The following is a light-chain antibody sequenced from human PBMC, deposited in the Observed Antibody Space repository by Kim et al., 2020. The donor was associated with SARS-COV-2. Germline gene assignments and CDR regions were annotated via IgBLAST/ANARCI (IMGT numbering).Light chain of an antibody. Sequence: TVTIASTRSRGSIATYCVQWYQQRPGSAPTTRSYEHNHRPPGVPDRCSGSIDSSSSAASLTISGLKTEDEADYFCQSYDSTTQRVFGGGTQLTVL. CDR1: RGSIATYC. V-gene: IGLV6-57*03. J-gene: IGLJ2*01. CDR2: EHN. CDR3: QSYDSTTQRV.